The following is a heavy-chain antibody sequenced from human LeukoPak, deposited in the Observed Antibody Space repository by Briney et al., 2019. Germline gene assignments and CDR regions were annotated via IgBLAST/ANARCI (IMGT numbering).Heavy chain of an antibody. CDR1: GYTFTGYY. CDR2: IIPIFGTA. Sequence: ASVKVSCKASGYTFTGYYMHWVRQAPGQGLEWMGGIIPIFGTANYAQKFQGRVTITADESTSTAYMELSSLRSEDTAVYYCAATEAGSGLGDFWSGYYKPWGQGTLVTVSS. D-gene: IGHD3-3*01. CDR3: AATEAGSGLGDFWSGYYKP. V-gene: IGHV1-69*13. J-gene: IGHJ4*02.